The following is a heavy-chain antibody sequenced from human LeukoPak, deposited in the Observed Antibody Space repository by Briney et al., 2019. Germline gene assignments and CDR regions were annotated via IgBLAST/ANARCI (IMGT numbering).Heavy chain of an antibody. Sequence: GRSLRLSCAASGFTFYDYAMHWVRQAPGKGLEWVSGISWNSGSIGYADSVKGRFTISRDNAKNSLYLQMNSLRAEDTALYYCAKDGIVATDPPPIFNTGNYFDYWGQGTLVTVSS. J-gene: IGHJ4*02. V-gene: IGHV3-9*01. CDR2: ISWNSGSI. D-gene: IGHD5-12*01. CDR1: GFTFYDYA. CDR3: AKDGIVATDPPPIFNTGNYFDY.